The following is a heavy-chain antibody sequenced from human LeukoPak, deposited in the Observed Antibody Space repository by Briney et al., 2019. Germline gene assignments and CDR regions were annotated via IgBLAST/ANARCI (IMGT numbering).Heavy chain of an antibody. V-gene: IGHV3-64*04. CDR1: GFTFSSYS. CDR2: INNNGGAT. CDR3: ARDPRINPRAISTGYDH. Sequence: GGSLRLSCSASGFTFSSYSMDWVRQAPGKGPEYVSGINNNGGATQYVDSVKGRFTISRDNAKNSLYLHMNSLRAEDTAVYYCARDPRINPRAISTGYDHWGQGTLVTVSS. J-gene: IGHJ5*02. D-gene: IGHD3-9*01.